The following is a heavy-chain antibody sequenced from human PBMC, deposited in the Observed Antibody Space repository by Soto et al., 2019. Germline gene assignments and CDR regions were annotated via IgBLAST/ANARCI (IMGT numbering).Heavy chain of an antibody. D-gene: IGHD2-15*01. CDR3: ARVRYCSGGSCLSGAFDI. CDR1: GGSISSGGYY. J-gene: IGHJ3*02. CDR2: IYYSGST. Sequence: QVQLQESGPGLVKPSQTLSLTCTFSGGSISSGGYYWSWIRQHPGKGLEWIGYIYYSGSTYYNPSLKSRVTISVDTSKNQFSLKLSSVTAADTAVYYCARVRYCSGGSCLSGAFDIWGQGTMVTVSS. V-gene: IGHV4-31*03.